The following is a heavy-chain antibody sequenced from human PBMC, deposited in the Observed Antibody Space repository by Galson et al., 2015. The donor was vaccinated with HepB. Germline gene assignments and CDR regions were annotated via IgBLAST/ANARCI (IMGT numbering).Heavy chain of an antibody. D-gene: IGHD6-13*01. CDR2: IKQDGSEK. Sequence: SLRLSCAASGFTFSSYWMSWVRQAPGKGLEWVANIKQDGSEKYYVDSVKGRFTISRDNAKNSLYLQMNSLRAEDTAVYYCAREAPSFLAAAGLFDYWGQGTLVTVSS. J-gene: IGHJ4*02. CDR1: GFTFSSYW. CDR3: AREAPSFLAAAGLFDY. V-gene: IGHV3-7*03.